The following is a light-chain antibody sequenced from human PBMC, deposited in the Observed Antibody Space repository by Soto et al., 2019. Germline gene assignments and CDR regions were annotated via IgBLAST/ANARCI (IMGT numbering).Light chain of an antibody. J-gene: IGLJ1*01. CDR3: SSYTSSSTRV. CDR1: SSDVGAYDF. V-gene: IGLV2-14*03. CDR2: EVS. Sequence: QCALTQPASVSGSPGQSITISCTGTSSDVGAYDFVSWYQQHPDKAPKLMIYEVSNRPSGVSNRFSGSKSVNTATLTFFGLQAEDEADYYCSSYTSSSTRVLGTGTKVT.